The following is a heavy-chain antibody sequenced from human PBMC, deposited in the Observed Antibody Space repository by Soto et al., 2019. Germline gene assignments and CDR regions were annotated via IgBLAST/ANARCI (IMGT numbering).Heavy chain of an antibody. CDR2: INPSSGGT. CDR3: ARDLVAAAASTYYYYYYGMDV. D-gene: IGHD6-13*01. V-gene: IGHV1-2*02. Sequence: GASVKVSCKASGYTFTGYYMHWVRQAPGQGLEWMGWINPSSGGTNYAQKFQGRVTMTRDTSISTAYMELSRLRSDDTAVYYCARDLVAAAASTYYYYYYGMDVWGQGATVTVSS. CDR1: GYTFTGYY. J-gene: IGHJ6*02.